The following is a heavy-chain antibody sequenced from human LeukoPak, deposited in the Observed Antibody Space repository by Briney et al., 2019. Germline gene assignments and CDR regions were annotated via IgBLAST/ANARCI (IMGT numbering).Heavy chain of an antibody. V-gene: IGHV1-46*01. CDR1: GYTFTSYY. CDR2: INPSGGST. CDR3: ARDLSRGHSRLLRY. Sequence: ASVKVSCKASGYTFTSYYMHWVRQAPGQGLEWMGIINPSGGSTSYAQKFQGRVTMTRDTSISTAYMELSRLRSDDTAVYYCARDLSRGHSRLLRYWGQGTLVTVSS. J-gene: IGHJ4*02. D-gene: IGHD6-19*01.